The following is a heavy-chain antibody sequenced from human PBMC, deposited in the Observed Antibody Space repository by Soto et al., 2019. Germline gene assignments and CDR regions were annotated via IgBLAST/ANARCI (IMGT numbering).Heavy chain of an antibody. D-gene: IGHD2-2*02. CDR3: AREYTAWPLGYGLDV. Sequence: GGSLRLSCVGSVFTFSTYSIHGVRQAPGKGLEWVSSISSRSDIYYADSLKFRFTISRDNAKNSVSLQMNSLRAEHTAVYYCAREYTAWPLGYGLDVWAQGTTVTVSS. CDR2: ISSRSDI. V-gene: IGHV3-21*01. J-gene: IGHJ6*02. CDR1: VFTFSTYS.